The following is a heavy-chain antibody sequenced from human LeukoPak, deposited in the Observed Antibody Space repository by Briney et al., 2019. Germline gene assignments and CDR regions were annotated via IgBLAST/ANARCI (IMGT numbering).Heavy chain of an antibody. CDR2: MNPNSGNT. J-gene: IGHJ5*02. CDR3: ARGIRRNINYWFDP. V-gene: IGHV1-8*03. D-gene: IGHD1-14*01. CDR1: GGTFSSYD. Sequence: GASVKVSCKASGGTFSSYDINWVRQATGQGLEWMGWMNPNSGNTGYAQKFQGRVTITRNTSISTAYMELSSLRSEDTAVYYCARGIRRNINYWFDPWGQGTLVTVSS.